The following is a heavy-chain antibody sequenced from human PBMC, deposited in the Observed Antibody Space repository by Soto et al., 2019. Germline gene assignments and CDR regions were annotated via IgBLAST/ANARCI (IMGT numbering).Heavy chain of an antibody. Sequence: SETLSLTCFVAGGSISRSTYYWGWIRQPPGKGLEWIGSIYTSGSTNYNPSLKTRVTISLDPSKSQFSLKVSSVTAADTAVYYCARLPVYITGWQIDHWGQGTLVPVSS. CDR1: GGSISRSTYY. D-gene: IGHD3-10*01. CDR3: ARLPVYITGWQIDH. V-gene: IGHV4-39*01. J-gene: IGHJ4*02. CDR2: IYTSGST.